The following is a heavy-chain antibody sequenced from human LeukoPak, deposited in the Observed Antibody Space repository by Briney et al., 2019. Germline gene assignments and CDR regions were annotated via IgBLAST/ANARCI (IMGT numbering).Heavy chain of an antibody. D-gene: IGHD6-13*01. CDR1: GFTFRDYG. J-gene: IGHJ4*02. CDR3: AKDRQYSSSWLDY. CDR2: ISGSGGGT. V-gene: IGHV3-23*01. Sequence: GGSLRLSCAASGFTFRDYGMTWVRQAPGKGLVWVSSISGSGGGTYYADSVKGRFTISRDNSKNTLYLQMSSLRAEDTALYYCAKDRQYSSSWLDYWGQGTLVTVSS.